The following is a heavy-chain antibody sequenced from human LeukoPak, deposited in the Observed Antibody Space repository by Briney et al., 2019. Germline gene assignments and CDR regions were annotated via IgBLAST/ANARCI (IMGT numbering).Heavy chain of an antibody. V-gene: IGHV4-59*01. CDR3: ARGRVSSSTWYSTYYYYFYMDV. D-gene: IGHD1-1*01. J-gene: IGHJ6*03. Sequence: SETLSLTCTVSGGSISSYYWNWIRQPPGKGLEYIGYIFYSGRTNYNPSLNGRVSISRDATKNLFSLRLRSVTAADTAVYFCARGRVSSSTWYSTYYYYFYMDVWGKGTTVTVSS. CDR2: IFYSGRT. CDR1: GGSISSYY.